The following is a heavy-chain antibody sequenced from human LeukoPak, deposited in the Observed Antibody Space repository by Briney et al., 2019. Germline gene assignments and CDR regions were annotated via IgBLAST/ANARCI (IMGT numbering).Heavy chain of an antibody. CDR1: GFTFSSYA. J-gene: IGHJ6*03. V-gene: IGHV3-30*04. CDR2: ISYDTRNK. D-gene: IGHD5/OR15-5a*01. CDR3: ARDGWKVSPYYYYYYMDV. Sequence: GSSLRLSCAASGFTFSSYAMHWVRQAPGKGLEWVAVISYDTRNKYYADSVKGRFTISRDNSKNTLYLQMNSLRAEDTAVYYCARDGWKVSPYYYYYYMDVWGKGTTVTVSS.